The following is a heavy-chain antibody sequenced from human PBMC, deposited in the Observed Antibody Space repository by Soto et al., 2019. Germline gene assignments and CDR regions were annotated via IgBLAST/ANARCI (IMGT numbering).Heavy chain of an antibody. J-gene: IGHJ4*02. Sequence: GASVKVSCKASGGTFSSYAISWVRQAPGQGLVWMGGIIPIFGTAHYAPKFQGRVTITAEESTSTADIPLSSRRPADTAVYFCVRDRDEKQQLVPYYFDYWGQGTLVTVSS. V-gene: IGHV1-69*13. CDR2: IIPIFGTA. D-gene: IGHD6-13*01. CDR1: GGTFSSYA. CDR3: VRDRDEKQQLVPYYFDY.